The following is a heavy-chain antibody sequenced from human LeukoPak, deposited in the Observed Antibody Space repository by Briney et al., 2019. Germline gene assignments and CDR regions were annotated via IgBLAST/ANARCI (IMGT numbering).Heavy chain of an antibody. CDR2: ISNSGENI. V-gene: IGHV3-23*01. CDR3: AKGRYSNGLFDY. Sequence: QPGGSLRLSCAASGFTLSNYATSWVRQAPGKGLEWVSAISNSGENIYYADSVKGRFIISRDISKNTLYLQLNSRRAEDTVLYYGAKGRYSNGLFDYWGQGTLVTVSS. CDR1: GFTLSNYA. J-gene: IGHJ4*02. D-gene: IGHD6-19*01.